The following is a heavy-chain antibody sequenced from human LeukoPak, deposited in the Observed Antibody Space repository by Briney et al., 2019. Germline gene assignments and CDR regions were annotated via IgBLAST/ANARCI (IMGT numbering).Heavy chain of an antibody. Sequence: ASVKVSCTASGYTFTSYDINWVRQATGQGLEWMGWMNPNSGNTGYAQKFQGRVTMTRNTSISTAYMELSSLRSENTAVYYCARGGIVGGYNWFVPWGQGTLVTVSS. CDR2: MNPNSGNT. V-gene: IGHV1-8*01. CDR3: ARGGIVGGYNWFVP. CDR1: GYTFTSYD. J-gene: IGHJ5*02. D-gene: IGHD3-22*01.